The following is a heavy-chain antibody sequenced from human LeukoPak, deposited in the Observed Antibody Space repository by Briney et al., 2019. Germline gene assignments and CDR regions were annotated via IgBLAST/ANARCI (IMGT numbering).Heavy chain of an antibody. CDR1: GGTFSSYA. J-gene: IGHJ4*02. CDR3: ARDEDGYKY. V-gene: IGHV1-69*04. CDR2: IIPILGIA. D-gene: IGHD5-24*01. Sequence: SVKVSCKASGGTFSSYAISWVRQAPGRGLEWMGRIIPILGIANYAQKFQGRVTITADKSTSTAYMELSSLRSEDTAVYYCARDEDGYKYWGQGTLATVSS.